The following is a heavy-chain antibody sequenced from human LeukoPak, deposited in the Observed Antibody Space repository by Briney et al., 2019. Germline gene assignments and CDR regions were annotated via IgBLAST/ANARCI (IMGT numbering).Heavy chain of an antibody. D-gene: IGHD3-16*01. CDR1: GFSFSIYF. J-gene: IGHJ4*02. CDR3: AGGGDFDY. CDR2: ISRTSEYI. V-gene: IGHV3-21*01. Sequence: GGSLRLSCAASGFSFSIYFMNWARQAPGKGLEWVSSISRTSEYIHYADSVRGRFAISRDNAKNSVYLQMNSLRAEDTAVYFCAGGGDFDYWGQGILVTVSA.